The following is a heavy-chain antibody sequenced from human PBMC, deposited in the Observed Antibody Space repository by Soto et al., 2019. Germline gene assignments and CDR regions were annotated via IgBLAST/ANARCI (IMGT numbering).Heavy chain of an antibody. D-gene: IGHD1-1*01. CDR3: AKDTSTGTIDY. CDR1: GFTFDDYA. Sequence: GGSLRLSCAASGFTFDDYAMHWVRQAPGKGLEWVSGISWNSGSIGYADSVKGRFTISRDNAKNSLYLQMNSLRAEDTALYYCAKDTSTGTIDYWGQGTLVTVSS. J-gene: IGHJ4*02. V-gene: IGHV3-9*01. CDR2: ISWNSGSI.